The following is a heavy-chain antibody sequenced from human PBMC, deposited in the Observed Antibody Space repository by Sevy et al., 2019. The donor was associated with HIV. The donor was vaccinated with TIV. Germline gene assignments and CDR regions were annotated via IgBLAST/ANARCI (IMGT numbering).Heavy chain of an antibody. CDR2: ISYDGSNK. D-gene: IGHD5-18*01. V-gene: IGHV3-30-3*01. CDR1: GFTFSSYA. J-gene: IGHJ3*02. Sequence: GGSLRLSCAASGFTFSSYAMHWVRQAPGKGLEWVAVISYDGSNKYYADSVKGRFTISRDNSKNTLYLQMNSLRAEDTAVYYCARAHGYSYGGDAFDIWGQGTMVTVSS. CDR3: ARAHGYSYGGDAFDI.